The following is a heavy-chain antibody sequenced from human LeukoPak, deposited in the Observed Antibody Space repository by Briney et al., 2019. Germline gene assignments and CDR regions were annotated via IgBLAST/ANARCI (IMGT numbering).Heavy chain of an antibody. CDR1: GYTFTSYD. D-gene: IGHD4-11*01. Sequence: ASVKVSCKASGYTFTSYDINWVRQATGQGLEWMGWMNPNSGNTGYAQKFQGRVTMTRNTSISTAYMELSSLRSEDTAVYYCARDGIEGGVTTWPYNWFDPWGQGTLVTVSS. J-gene: IGHJ5*02. CDR3: ARDGIEGGVTTWPYNWFDP. V-gene: IGHV1-8*01. CDR2: MNPNSGNT.